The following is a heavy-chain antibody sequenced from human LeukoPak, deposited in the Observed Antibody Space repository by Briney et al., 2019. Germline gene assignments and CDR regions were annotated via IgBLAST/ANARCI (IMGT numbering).Heavy chain of an antibody. Sequence: SVKVSCKASGGTFSNYAISWVRQAPGEGLEWMGGIFPVFGTAYYAQKFQARVTITTDESTSTGYMEMSSLRSEDTAIYYCARGNYWSEFDYWGQGPLVTVSS. D-gene: IGHD2-8*02. CDR3: ARGNYWSEFDY. CDR1: GGTFSNYA. V-gene: IGHV1-69*05. J-gene: IGHJ4*02. CDR2: IFPVFGTA.